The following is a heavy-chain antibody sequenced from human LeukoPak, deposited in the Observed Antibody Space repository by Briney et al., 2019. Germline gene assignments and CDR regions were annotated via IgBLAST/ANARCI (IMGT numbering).Heavy chain of an antibody. CDR2: ISRSGSTK. J-gene: IGHJ4*02. CDR3: ARDARLYKWELLAY. V-gene: IGHV3-11*01. CDR1: GFTFSDYN. D-gene: IGHD4-23*01. Sequence: PGGSLRLSCAASGFTFSDYNMRWIRQAPGKGLEWVSSISRSGSTKYYADSVKGRFTISRDNAKNSLFLQMNSLRAEDTAVYYCARDARLYKWELLAYWGQGTLVTVSS.